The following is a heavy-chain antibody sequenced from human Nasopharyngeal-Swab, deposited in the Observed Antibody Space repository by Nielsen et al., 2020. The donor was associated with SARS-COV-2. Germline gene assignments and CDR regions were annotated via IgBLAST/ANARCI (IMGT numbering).Heavy chain of an antibody. CDR1: GLSFSNYW. CDR2: IKQDGSEK. Sequence: GESLKISCVASGLSFSNYWMSWVRQAPGKGLEWVANIKQDGSEKYYVDSVRGRFTISRDNAENSLHLQMNSLRAEDTAMYYCAREYQLLLVFNRNWHFDYWGQGTLVSVSS. V-gene: IGHV3-7*03. J-gene: IGHJ4*02. D-gene: IGHD2-2*01. CDR3: AREYQLLLVFNRNWHFDY.